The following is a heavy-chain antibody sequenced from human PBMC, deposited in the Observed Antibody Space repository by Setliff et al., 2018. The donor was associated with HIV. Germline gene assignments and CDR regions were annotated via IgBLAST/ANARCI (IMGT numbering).Heavy chain of an antibody. J-gene: IGHJ6*03. CDR2: IYYSGST. D-gene: IGHD2-15*01. V-gene: IGHV4-31*01. CDR3: ARARGGCSGGSCPAHHYYYYMDV. Sequence: SETLSLTCNVSGGSISSGGYYWSWIRQHPGKGLEWIGYIYYSGSTYYNPSLKSLGTISVDTSKNQFSLKLSSVTAADTAVYYCARARGGCSGGSCPAHHYYYYMDVWGKGTTGTVS. CDR1: GGSISSGGYY.